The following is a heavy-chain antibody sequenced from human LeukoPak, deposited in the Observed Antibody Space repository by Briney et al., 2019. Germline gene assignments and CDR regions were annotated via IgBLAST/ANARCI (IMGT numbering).Heavy chain of an antibody. V-gene: IGHV4-39*01. Sequence: SETLSLTCTVSGVSISSSNSYWGWIRQPPGKGLEWIGSIYYSGNTYYNASLKSQVSISIDTSKNQFSLRLTSVTAADTAVYYCARVLQIVVVVAADPVGFDPWGQGTLVTVSS. D-gene: IGHD2-15*01. J-gene: IGHJ5*02. CDR1: GVSISSSNSY. CDR2: IYYSGNT. CDR3: ARVLQIVVVVAADPVGFDP.